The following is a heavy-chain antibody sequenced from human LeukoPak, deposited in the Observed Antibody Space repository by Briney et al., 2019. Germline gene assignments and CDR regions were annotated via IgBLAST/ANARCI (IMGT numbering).Heavy chain of an antibody. CDR1: GGSFSGYY. Sequence: SETLSLTCAVYGGSFSGYYWSWIRQPPGKGLEWIGEINHSGSTNYNPSLKSRVTISVDTSKNQFSLILSSVTAADTAVYYCAKRHERLLAFDSWGQGTLVTVSS. D-gene: IGHD1-1*01. J-gene: IGHJ4*02. CDR2: INHSGST. CDR3: AKRHERLLAFDS. V-gene: IGHV4-34*01.